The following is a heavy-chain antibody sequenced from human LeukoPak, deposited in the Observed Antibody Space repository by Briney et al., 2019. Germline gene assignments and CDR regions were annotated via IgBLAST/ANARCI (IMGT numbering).Heavy chain of an antibody. J-gene: IGHJ3*02. CDR3: ARVAGEACGYHPFDI. V-gene: IGHV3-7*01. CDR1: GFIIFKSW. Sequence: GGSLRLSCAASGFIIFKSWMTWVRQAPGKGLEWVAIIKQDASETYYLDSVKGRFTISRDNAKNSIYLHMTRLRVEDTAVYYCARVAGEACGYHPFDIWGRGTMVTASS. D-gene: IGHD3-22*01. CDR2: IKQDASET.